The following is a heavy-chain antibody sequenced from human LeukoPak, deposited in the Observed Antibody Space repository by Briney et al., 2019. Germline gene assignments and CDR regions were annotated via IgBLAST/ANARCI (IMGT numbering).Heavy chain of an antibody. CDR1: GGSINSYY. J-gene: IGHJ3*02. Sequence: SETLSLTCTVSGGSINSYYWSWIRQPAGKGLEWIGRIYTSGTTNYNPSLKSRVTISVDTSKNQFSLKLSSVTAADTAVYYCARERRDEGSDAFDIWGQGTMVTVSS. CDR2: IYTSGTT. D-gene: IGHD5-24*01. V-gene: IGHV4-4*07. CDR3: ARERRDEGSDAFDI.